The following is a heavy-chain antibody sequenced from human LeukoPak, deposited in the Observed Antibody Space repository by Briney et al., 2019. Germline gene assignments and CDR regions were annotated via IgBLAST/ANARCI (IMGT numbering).Heavy chain of an antibody. J-gene: IGHJ5*02. D-gene: IGHD2-2*01. V-gene: IGHV4-31*03. Sequence: SETLSLTCTVSGGSISRGGYYWSWIRQHPGKGLEWIGYIYYSGSTYYNPSLKSRVTISVDTSKNQFSLKLSSVTAADTAVYYCARDRGGSRNFGNWFDPWGQGTLVTVSS. CDR2: IYYSGST. CDR3: ARDRGGSRNFGNWFDP. CDR1: GGSISRGGYY.